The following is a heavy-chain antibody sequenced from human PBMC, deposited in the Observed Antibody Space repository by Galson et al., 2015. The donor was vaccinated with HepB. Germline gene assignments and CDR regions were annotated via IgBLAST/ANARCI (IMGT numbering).Heavy chain of an antibody. CDR1: GYTFTTYA. J-gene: IGHJ5*02. CDR3: ARSIVGATWAGNGFDP. Sequence: SVKVSCKASGYTFTTYAMHWVRQAPGQRLEWMGWINAGNGNTKYSQKFQGRVTITRDTSASTAYMDLSSLTSEDTAVYYCARSIVGATWAGNGFDPWGQGTLVTVSS. V-gene: IGHV1-3*01. D-gene: IGHD1-26*01. CDR2: INAGNGNT.